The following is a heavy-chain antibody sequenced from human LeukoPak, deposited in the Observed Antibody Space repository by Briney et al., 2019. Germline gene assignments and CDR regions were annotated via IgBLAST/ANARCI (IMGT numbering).Heavy chain of an antibody. CDR1: GYTFTGYY. CDR2: INPNSGGT. D-gene: IGHD6-13*01. CDR3: ARGYVAAAGTFDY. V-gene: IGHV1-2*02. J-gene: IGHJ4*02. Sequence: ASVKVSCKSSGYTFTGYYMRWVRQAPGQGLEWMGCINPNSGGTNYAQKFQGRVTMTRDASISTAYMELSRLRSDDTAVYYCARGYVAAAGTFDYWGQGTLVTVSS.